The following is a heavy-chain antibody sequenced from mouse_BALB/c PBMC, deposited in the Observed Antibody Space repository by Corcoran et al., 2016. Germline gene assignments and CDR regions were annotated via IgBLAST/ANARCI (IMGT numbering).Heavy chain of an antibody. Sequence: EVQLQQSGAELVKPGASIKLSCTASGFNIKDTYMHWVKQGPEQGLEWIGRVDPASGNTKYDPNFQGKATMTADTSSNTVYLQLSSLTSEATAVYYCGRSREGNYVVYWGQGTTLTVSS. J-gene: IGHJ2*01. CDR3: GRSREGNYVVY. D-gene: IGHD2-1*01. CDR2: VDPASGNT. V-gene: IGHV14-3*02. CDR1: GFNIKDTY.